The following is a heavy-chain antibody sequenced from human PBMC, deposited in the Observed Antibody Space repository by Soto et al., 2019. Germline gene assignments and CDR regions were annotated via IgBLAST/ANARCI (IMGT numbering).Heavy chain of an antibody. CDR1: GFVFTNFW. CDR2: VSSDGTTT. J-gene: IGHJ4*02. Sequence: EVQLVESGGGVVQPGGSLRLSCATSGFVFTNFWMHWVRQVPGKGLVWVSRVSSDGTTTSYADSVKGRFSISKDNTQNTLYLQMSSLRAEDTGLYFCARGRPADCFASWGQGTLVTVSS. CDR3: ARGRPADCFAS. V-gene: IGHV3-74*01.